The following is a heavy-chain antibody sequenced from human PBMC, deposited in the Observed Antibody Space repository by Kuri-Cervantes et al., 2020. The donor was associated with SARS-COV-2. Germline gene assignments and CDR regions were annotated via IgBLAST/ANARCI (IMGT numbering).Heavy chain of an antibody. V-gene: IGHV4-59*01. J-gene: IGHJ4*02. CDR3: VRVWDGGDYFDY. CDR2: IYYSGST. Sequence: ESLKISCTASGFTFGDYAMSWVRQAPGKGLEWIGYIYYSGSTNYNPSLKSRVTISVDTSKNQFSLKLSSVTAADTAVYYCVRVWDGGDYFDYWGQGTLVTVSS. D-gene: IGHD3-16*01. CDR1: GFTFGDYA.